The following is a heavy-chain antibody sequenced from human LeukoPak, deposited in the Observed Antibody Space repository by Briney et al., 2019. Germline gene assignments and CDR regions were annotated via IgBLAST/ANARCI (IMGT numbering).Heavy chain of an antibody. J-gene: IGHJ3*02. CDR3: GRVKEASASDI. CDR1: GFTFSSYA. D-gene: IGHD5-12*01. V-gene: IGHV3-21*01. CDR2: VSSSGRHM. Sequence: KAGGSLRLSCAASGFTFSSYAMHWVRQAPGKGLEWVSSVSSSGRHMYYADSVKGRFTISRDNAKNSLYLQMNSLRAEDTAVYYCGRVKEASASDIWGQGTMVTVSS.